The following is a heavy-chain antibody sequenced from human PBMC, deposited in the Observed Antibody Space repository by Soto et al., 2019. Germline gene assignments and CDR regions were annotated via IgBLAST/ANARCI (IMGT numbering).Heavy chain of an antibody. D-gene: IGHD5-12*01. CDR2: IYYSGST. J-gene: IGHJ4*02. CDR1: GGSISSGGYY. V-gene: IGHV4-31*03. CDR3: AREYSGYDSFSFDD. Sequence: SETLSLTCTVSGGSISSGGYYWSWIRQHPGKGLEWIGDIYYSGSTYYNPSLKSRVTISVDTSKNQFSLKLSSVTAADTAVYYCAREYSGYDSFSFDDWGQGTLVAVSS.